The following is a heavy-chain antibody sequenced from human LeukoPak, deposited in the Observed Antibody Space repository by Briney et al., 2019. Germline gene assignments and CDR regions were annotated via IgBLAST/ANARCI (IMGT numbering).Heavy chain of an antibody. Sequence: SVKVSCKASGGTFSSYAISWVRQAPGQGLEWMGGIIPIFGTANYAQKFQGRVTITADKSTSTAYMELSSLRSEDTAVYYCARDEGTGIVGATGCDYWGQGTRVTVSS. CDR1: GGTFSSYA. CDR3: ARDEGTGIVGATGCDY. CDR2: IIPIFGTA. V-gene: IGHV1-69*06. D-gene: IGHD1-26*01. J-gene: IGHJ4*02.